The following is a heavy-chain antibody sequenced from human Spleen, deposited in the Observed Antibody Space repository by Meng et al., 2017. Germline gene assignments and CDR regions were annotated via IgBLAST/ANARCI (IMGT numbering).Heavy chain of an antibody. CDR2: IGGSVVST. CDR3: AKDFGLDY. Sequence: GGSLRLSCVASGFTFTSYDMTWVRQAPGKGLEWVSGIGGSVVSTYYADSVKGRFTISRDNSKNTLYLQMNSLRAEDTAVYYCAKDFGLDYWGQGTLVTVSS. J-gene: IGHJ4*02. V-gene: IGHV3-23*01. CDR1: GFTFTSYD. D-gene: IGHD3/OR15-3a*01.